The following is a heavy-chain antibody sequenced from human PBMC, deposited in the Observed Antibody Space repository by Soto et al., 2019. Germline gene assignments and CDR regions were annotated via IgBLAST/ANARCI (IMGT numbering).Heavy chain of an antibody. J-gene: IGHJ3*02. Sequence: GESLKISCAASGFTVSSNYMSWVRQAPGKGLEWVSVIYSGGSTYYADSVKGRFTISRHNSKNTLYLQMNSLRAEDTAVYYCARDYGEHPHDAFDIWGQGTMVTVSS. D-gene: IGHD4-17*01. CDR3: ARDYGEHPHDAFDI. CDR1: GFTVSSNY. V-gene: IGHV3-53*04. CDR2: IYSGGST.